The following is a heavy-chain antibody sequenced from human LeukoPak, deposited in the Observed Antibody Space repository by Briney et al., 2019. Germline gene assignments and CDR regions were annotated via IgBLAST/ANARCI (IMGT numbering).Heavy chain of an antibody. CDR3: ARGTGYFQH. CDR2: KRFDGGKR. Sequence: GGSLRLSCAASGLPFTTYGMHWVRQAPGKGLEWVAFKRFDGGKRDYADSVKGRFTISRDNAKNSLYLQMNSLRAEDTAVYYCARGTGYFQHWGQGTLVTVSS. V-gene: IGHV3-30*02. CDR1: GLPFTTYG. J-gene: IGHJ1*01.